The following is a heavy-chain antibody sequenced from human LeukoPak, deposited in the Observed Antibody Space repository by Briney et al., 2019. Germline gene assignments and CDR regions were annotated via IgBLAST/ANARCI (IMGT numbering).Heavy chain of an antibody. CDR3: ARPLLGDAGAFGI. CDR2: IYYSGST. V-gene: IGHV4-59*01. J-gene: IGHJ3*02. CDR1: GGSISSYY. Sequence: SETLSLTCTVSGGSISSYYWSWIRQPPGKGLEWIGYIYYSGSTNYNPSLKSRVTISVDTSKNQFSLNLSSVTAADTAVYYCARPLLGDAGAFGIWGQGTMVTVSS. D-gene: IGHD2-21*02.